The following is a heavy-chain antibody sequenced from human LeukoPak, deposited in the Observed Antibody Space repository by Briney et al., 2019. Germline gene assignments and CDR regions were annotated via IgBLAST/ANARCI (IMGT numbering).Heavy chain of an antibody. V-gene: IGHV3-30*18. J-gene: IGHJ3*02. Sequence: PGGSLRLSYAASGFTFSSYGMHWVRQAPGKGLEWVAVISYDGSNKYYADSVKGRFTISRDNSKNTLYLQMNSLRAEDTAVYYCAKDHMITFGGVIVGDAFDIWGQGTMVTVSS. CDR1: GFTFSSYG. D-gene: IGHD3-16*02. CDR2: ISYDGSNK. CDR3: AKDHMITFGGVIVGDAFDI.